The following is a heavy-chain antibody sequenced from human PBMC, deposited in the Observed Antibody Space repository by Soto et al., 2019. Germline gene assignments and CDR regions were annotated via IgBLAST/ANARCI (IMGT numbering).Heavy chain of an antibody. CDR2: ISSSSSTI. CDR3: AIVGGFDWLLYDAFDI. CDR1: GFTFSSYS. D-gene: IGHD3-9*01. V-gene: IGHV3-48*01. Sequence: EVQLVESGGGLVQPGGSLRLSCAASGFTFSSYSMNWVRQAPGKGLEWVSYISSSSSTIYYADSVKGRFTISRDNAKNSLYLQMNSLRAEDTAVYYCAIVGGFDWLLYDAFDIWGQGTMVTVSS. J-gene: IGHJ3*02.